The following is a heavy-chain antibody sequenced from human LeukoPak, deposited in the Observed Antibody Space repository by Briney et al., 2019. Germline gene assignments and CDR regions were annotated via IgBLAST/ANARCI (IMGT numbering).Heavy chain of an antibody. V-gene: IGHV4-4*07. CDR2: IYVSGSN. CDR1: GGSISSYY. CDR3: ARENYDYGDPIYFDY. Sequence: PSETLSLTCTVSGGSISSYYWSWIRQPAGKGLEWIGRIYVSGSNNYNPSLKRRVTMSVDRSKNQFSLKLTSVTAADTAVYFCARENYDYGDPIYFDYWGQGTLVTVSS. J-gene: IGHJ4*02. D-gene: IGHD4-17*01.